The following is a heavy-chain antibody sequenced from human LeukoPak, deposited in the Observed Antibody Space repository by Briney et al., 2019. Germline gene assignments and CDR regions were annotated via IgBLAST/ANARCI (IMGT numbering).Heavy chain of an antibody. Sequence: PGGSLRLSCAASGFNFDNFWMSWVRQAPGKGLEWVANIREDGGRQNYVDAVRGGFTISRDNAKNSLYLQMNSLRAEDTAVYYCARNGRGATVDYWGQGTLVTVSS. CDR1: GFNFDNFW. CDR3: ARNGRGATVDY. V-gene: IGHV3-7*01. J-gene: IGHJ4*02. D-gene: IGHD1-26*01. CDR2: IREDGGRQ.